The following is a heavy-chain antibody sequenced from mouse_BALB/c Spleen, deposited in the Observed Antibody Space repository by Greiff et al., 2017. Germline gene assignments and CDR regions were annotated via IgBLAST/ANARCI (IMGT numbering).Heavy chain of an antibody. CDR2: ISYSGST. D-gene: IGHD1-3*01. CDR1: GDSITSGY. CDR3: ARFPPFNSYAMDY. V-gene: IGHV3-8*02. Sequence: EVKLVESGPSLVKPSQTLSLTCSVTGDSITSGYWNWIRKFPGNKLEYMGYISYSGSTYYNPSLKSRISITRDTSKNQYYLQLNSVTTEDTATYYCARFPPFNSYAMDYWGQGTSVTVSS. J-gene: IGHJ4*01.